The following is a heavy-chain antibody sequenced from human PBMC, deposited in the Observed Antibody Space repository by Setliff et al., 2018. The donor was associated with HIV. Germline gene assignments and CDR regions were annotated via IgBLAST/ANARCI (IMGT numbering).Heavy chain of an antibody. CDR2: INPNSGGT. Sequence: ASVKVSCKASGYTFAGYYMHWVRQAPGQGLEWMGWINPNSGGTNYVQKFQGRVTMTRDTSISTAYMEMSRLRSDDTAVYYCARADYYDSSGYYALWGQGTLVTVSS. D-gene: IGHD3-22*01. J-gene: IGHJ4*02. CDR3: ARADYYDSSGYYAL. CDR1: GYTFAGYY. V-gene: IGHV1-2*02.